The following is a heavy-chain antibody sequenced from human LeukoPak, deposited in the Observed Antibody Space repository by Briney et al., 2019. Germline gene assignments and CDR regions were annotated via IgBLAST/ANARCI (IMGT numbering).Heavy chain of an antibody. J-gene: IGHJ4*02. CDR3: VAAVAGTLIDY. CDR2: ISDSGRAM. D-gene: IGHD6-19*01. Sequence: GGSLRLSCEASGFTFSSYGVYWVRQAPGRGLGWVSFISDSGRAMYYTDSVKGRFTMSRDNAKSSVYLHMNSLRAEDTAVYYCVAAVAGTLIDYWGQGTLVTVSS. CDR1: GFTFSSYG. V-gene: IGHV3-48*04.